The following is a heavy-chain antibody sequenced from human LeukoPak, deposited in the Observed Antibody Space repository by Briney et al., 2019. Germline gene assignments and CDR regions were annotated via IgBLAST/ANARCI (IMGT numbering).Heavy chain of an antibody. CDR3: ARDLMWGFDY. D-gene: IGHD7-27*01. J-gene: IGHJ4*02. CDR1: GFTFSGHA. CDR2: IGNDGRDQ. V-gene: IGHV3-30*02. Sequence: GGSLRLSCAASGFTFSGHAMRWVRQTPGVGLEWVAIIGNDGRDQHYSESVKRRFTISRDNSKNTLFLQLNSLRPEDTALYLCARDLMWGFDYWGQGTLVTVSS.